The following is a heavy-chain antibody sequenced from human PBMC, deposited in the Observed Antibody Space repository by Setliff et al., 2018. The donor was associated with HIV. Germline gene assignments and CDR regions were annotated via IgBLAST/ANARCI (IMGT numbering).Heavy chain of an antibody. V-gene: IGHV1-18*04. J-gene: IGHJ1*01. Sequence: ASVKVSCKASRYTFTKYFTQWVRRAPGQGLEWMGWISGNNGKTNYAQNFQGRVTMTTDTSSSTAYMELRSLRSDDTAVYYCAKDGRFGSSWYNGHFQHWGQGTLVTVSS. CDR3: AKDGRFGSSWYNGHFQH. D-gene: IGHD6-13*01. CDR2: ISGNNGKT. CDR1: RYTFTKYF.